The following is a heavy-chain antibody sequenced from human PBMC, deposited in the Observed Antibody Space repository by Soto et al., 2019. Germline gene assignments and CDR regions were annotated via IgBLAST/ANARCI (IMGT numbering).Heavy chain of an antibody. J-gene: IGHJ6*02. D-gene: IGHD4-17*01. CDR3: ARAHHSTVTTLNRSYYYYYGMDV. Sequence: SETLSLTCTVSGGSISSGGYYWSWIRQHPGKGLEWIGYIYYSGSTYYNPSLKSRVTISVDTSKNQFSLKLSSVTAADMAVYYCARAHHSTVTTLNRSYYYYYGMDVWGQGTTVTVSS. CDR1: GGSISSGGYY. V-gene: IGHV4-31*03. CDR2: IYYSGST.